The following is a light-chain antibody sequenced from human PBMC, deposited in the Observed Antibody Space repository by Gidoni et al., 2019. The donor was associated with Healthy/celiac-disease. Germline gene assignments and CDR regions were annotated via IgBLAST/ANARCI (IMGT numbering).Light chain of an antibody. V-gene: IGLV3-21*04. CDR3: QVWDSSSDHWV. CDR1: KIGSKS. J-gene: IGLJ3*02. Sequence: SYVLTQPPSVSVAPGKTARITCGGNKIGSKSVHWYQQKPGQAPVLVIYYDSDRPSGIPERSSGSNSGNTATLTISRVEAGDEADYYCQVWDSSSDHWVFGGGTKLTVL. CDR2: YDS.